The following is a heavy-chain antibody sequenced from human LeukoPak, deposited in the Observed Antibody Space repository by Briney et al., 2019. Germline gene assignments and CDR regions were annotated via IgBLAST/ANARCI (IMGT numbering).Heavy chain of an antibody. V-gene: IGHV1-3*01. CDR3: ARIYCSGGSCYSGFDY. J-gene: IGHJ4*02. Sequence: ASVKVSCKASGYTFTSYAMHWVRQAPGQRLEWMGWINAGNGNTKYSQKFQGRVTITRDTSASTAYMELSSLRSEDTAVYYCARIYCSGGSCYSGFDYWGQGTLVTVSS. D-gene: IGHD2-15*01. CDR2: INAGNGNT. CDR1: GYTFTSYA.